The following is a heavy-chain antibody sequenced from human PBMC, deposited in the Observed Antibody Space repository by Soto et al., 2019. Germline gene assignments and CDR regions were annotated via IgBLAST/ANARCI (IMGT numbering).Heavy chain of an antibody. CDR2: INPNSGGT. CDR3: GRIKRLIDGMDV. V-gene: IGHV1-2*02. J-gene: IGHJ6*02. CDR1: GYTLIEYY. D-gene: IGHD3-16*02. Sequence: QVLLMQSGAEVAKPGASVKVSCKASGYTLIEYYMHWIRQAPGQGLEWLGWINPNSGGTNYAQKFQGRVTMTRDTSINTAYMELSRLTSDDTAVYCCGRIKRLIDGMDVWGQGTTVIVSS.